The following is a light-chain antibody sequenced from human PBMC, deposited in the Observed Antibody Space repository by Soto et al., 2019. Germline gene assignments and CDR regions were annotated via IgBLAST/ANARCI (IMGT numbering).Light chain of an antibody. J-gene: IGLJ1*01. CDR1: SRDVGGYNY. Sequence: QSGLTQPASVSGSPGQSITISCTGTSRDVGGYNYVSWYQQHPGKAPKLMIYDVSNRPSGVSNRFSGSKSGNTASLTTSGLQAEDEADYYCSSYTSTSTLYVFGTGTKVTVL. V-gene: IGLV2-14*01. CDR2: DVS. CDR3: SSYTSTSTLYV.